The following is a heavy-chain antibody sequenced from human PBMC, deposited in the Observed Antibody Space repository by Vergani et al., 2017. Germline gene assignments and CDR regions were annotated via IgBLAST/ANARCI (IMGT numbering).Heavy chain of an antibody. CDR3: AISSGYYYGESQDGMDV. CDR2: ISWNSGSI. V-gene: IGHV3-9*01. Sequence: EVQLVESGGGLVQPGRSLRLSCAASGFTFDDYAMHWVRQAPGKGLEWVSGISWNSGSIGYADSVKGRFTISRDNAKNSLYLQMNSLRAEDTAVYYCAISSGYYYGESQDGMDVWGQGTTVTVSS. J-gene: IGHJ6*02. D-gene: IGHD3-22*01. CDR1: GFTFDDYA.